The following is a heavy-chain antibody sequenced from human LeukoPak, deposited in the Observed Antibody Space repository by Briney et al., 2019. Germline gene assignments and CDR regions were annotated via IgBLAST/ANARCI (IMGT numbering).Heavy chain of an antibody. CDR1: GFTFSSYA. D-gene: IGHD6-13*01. Sequence: HSGGSLRLSCAASGFTFSSYAMSWVRQAPGKGLEWVSSIGGSGGSTYYADSVKGRSTISRDNSKNTLYLQMNSLRAEDTAVYYCAKVETAAAATLRGFDYWGQGTLVTVSS. J-gene: IGHJ4*02. CDR2: IGGSGGST. CDR3: AKVETAAAATLRGFDY. V-gene: IGHV3-23*01.